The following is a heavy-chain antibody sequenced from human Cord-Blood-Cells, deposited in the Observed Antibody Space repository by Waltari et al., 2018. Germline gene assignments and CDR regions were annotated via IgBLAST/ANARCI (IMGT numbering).Heavy chain of an antibody. CDR2: INPNSGGK. V-gene: IGHV1-2*02. J-gene: IGHJ2*01. Sequence: QVQLVQSGAEVKKPVASVKVSCKASGYTFTGHYMHWVRQAPGQGLEWMGWINPNSGGKNYAKKFQDRVTMTRDTSISTAYMELSRLRSDDTAVYYCARILGSSSSWYFDLWGRGTLVTVSS. CDR3: ARILGSSSSWYFDL. D-gene: IGHD6-6*01. CDR1: GYTFTGHY.